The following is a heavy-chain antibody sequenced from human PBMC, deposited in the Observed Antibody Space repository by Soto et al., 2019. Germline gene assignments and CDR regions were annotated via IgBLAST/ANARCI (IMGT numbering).Heavy chain of an antibody. CDR2: ISAVGSTT. D-gene: IGHD3-10*01. J-gene: IGHJ4*02. CDR1: GFTFSNYA. Sequence: EVQLMESGGGLVQPGGSLRLSCAASGFTFSNYAMSWVRQAPGKGLEWVSGISAVGSTTYYADSVKGQFTISRDNSRNTVFLQMNSLRAEDTAVYYCSKVGWGWLPYYFDSWGQGVLVTVSS. CDR3: SKVGWGWLPYYFDS. V-gene: IGHV3-23*01.